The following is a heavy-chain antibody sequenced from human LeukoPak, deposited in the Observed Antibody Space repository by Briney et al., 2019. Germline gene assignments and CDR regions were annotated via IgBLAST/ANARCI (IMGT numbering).Heavy chain of an antibody. CDR2: ISYSGANS. D-gene: IGHD5-18*01. CDR3: ASARGSNYGSLGD. J-gene: IGHJ4*02. CDR1: GFTFSGSA. Sequence: GGSLRLSCAASGFTFSGSAMSWVRQAPGEGLEWVSLISYSGANSYYTDSVRGRFTISRDNSKDTLFLQMNSLRAEDTAVYYCASARGSNYGSLGDWGQGTLVTVSS. V-gene: IGHV3-23*01.